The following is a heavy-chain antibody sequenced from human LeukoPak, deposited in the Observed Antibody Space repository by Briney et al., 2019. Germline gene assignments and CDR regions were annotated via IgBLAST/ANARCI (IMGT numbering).Heavy chain of an antibody. V-gene: IGHV3-7*01. D-gene: IGHD6-13*01. CDR2: IKQDGSEK. Sequence: PGGSLRLSCAASGFTFSSYWMSWVRQAPGKGLEWVANIKQDGSEKYYVDSVKGRFTISRDNAKNSLYLQMNSLRAEDTAVYYCARDGSIAAAVFDYWGQGTLVTVSS. CDR1: GFTFSSYW. CDR3: ARDGSIAAAVFDY. J-gene: IGHJ4*02.